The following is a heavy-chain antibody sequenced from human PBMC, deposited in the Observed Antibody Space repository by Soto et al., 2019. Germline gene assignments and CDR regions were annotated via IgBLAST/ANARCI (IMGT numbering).Heavy chain of an antibody. D-gene: IGHD5-18*01. CDR1: GFTVSSYR. V-gene: IGHV3-21*01. CDR3: ARDQPGYSYGYGLGY. J-gene: IGHJ4*02. Sequence: EVQLVESGGGLVKPGGSLRLSCAACGFTVSSYRMNWVRQAPGKGLEWVSSISSSSSYIYYADSVKGRFTISRDNAKNSLYLQMNSLRAEDTAVYYCARDQPGYSYGYGLGYWGQGTLVTVSS. CDR2: ISSSSSYI.